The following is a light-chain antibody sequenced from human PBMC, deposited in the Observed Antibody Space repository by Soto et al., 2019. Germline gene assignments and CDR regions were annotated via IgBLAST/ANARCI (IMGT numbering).Light chain of an antibody. J-gene: IGKJ5*01. CDR1: QDISNY. Sequence: DIQMTQSPSSLSASVGDRVTITCRASQDISNYLHWYQQRPGKAPKLLIYDASNLERGVPSRFSGTRSGTHFTFAITSLQPEDVATYYCQQSDRLPITFGQGTRLEI. CDR2: DAS. V-gene: IGKV1-33*01. CDR3: QQSDRLPIT.